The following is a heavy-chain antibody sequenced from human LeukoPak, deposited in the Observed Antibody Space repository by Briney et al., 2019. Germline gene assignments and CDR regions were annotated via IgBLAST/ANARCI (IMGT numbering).Heavy chain of an antibody. V-gene: IGHV4-59*01. CDR1: GGSISSYY. J-gene: IGHJ4*02. CDR2: IYYSGST. CDR3: ARSPRDCSGGSCKNYFDY. Sequence: SETLSLTCTVSGGSISSYYWSWIRQPPGKGLEWIGYIYYSGSTNYNPSLKSRVTISVDTSKNQFSLKLSSVTAADTAVYYCARSPRDCSGGSCKNYFDYWGQGTLVTVSS. D-gene: IGHD2-15*01.